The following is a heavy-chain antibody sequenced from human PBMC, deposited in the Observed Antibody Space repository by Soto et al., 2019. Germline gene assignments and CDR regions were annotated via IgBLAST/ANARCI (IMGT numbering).Heavy chain of an antibody. D-gene: IGHD6-6*01. J-gene: IGHJ6*02. CDR1: GYSFTSYW. CDR3: AKDERSSSKVYYYYGMDV. V-gene: IGHV5-51*01. Sequence: GESLKISCKGSGYSFTSYWIGWVRQMPGKGLEWMGIIYPGDSDTRYSPSFQGQVTISADKSISTAYLQWSSLRAEDTAVYYCAKDERSSSKVYYYYGMDVWGQGTTVTVSS. CDR2: IYPGDSDT.